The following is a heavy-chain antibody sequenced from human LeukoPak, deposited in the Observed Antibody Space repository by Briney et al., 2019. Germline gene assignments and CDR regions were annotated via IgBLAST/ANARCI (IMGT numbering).Heavy chain of an antibody. J-gene: IGHJ4*02. CDR2: ISYDGSNK. D-gene: IGHD6-13*01. CDR1: GFTFSSYG. CDR3: GEIAAAGRGTDY. V-gene: IGHV3-30*18. Sequence: GGSLRLSCAASGFTFSSYGMHWVRQAPGKGLEWVAVISYDGSNKYYADSVKGRFTISRDNSKNTLYLQMNSLRAEDTAVYYCGEIAAAGRGTDYWGQEPLFTVS.